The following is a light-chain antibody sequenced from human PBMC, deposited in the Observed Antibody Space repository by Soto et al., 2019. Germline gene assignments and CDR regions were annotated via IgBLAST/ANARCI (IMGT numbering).Light chain of an antibody. J-gene: IGKJ5*01. CDR2: DAS. V-gene: IGKV3-11*01. Sequence: EIVWTQSPATLSLSQGERATLSCRASQSVSSYLAWYQQKPCQAHRLIIYDASKRATGIPARFSGSESGTDFTLTISRLEPEDFAVYYGQQYKNWPSITFCQWTRLEIK. CDR3: QQYKNWPSIT. CDR1: QSVSSY.